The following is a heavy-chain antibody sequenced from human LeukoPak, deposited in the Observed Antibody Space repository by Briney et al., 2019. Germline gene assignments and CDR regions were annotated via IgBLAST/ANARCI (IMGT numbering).Heavy chain of an antibody. CDR2: INPSGGST. D-gene: IGHD6-13*01. CDR1: GYTFTSYY. J-gene: IGHJ4*02. CDR3: ARGYIAAAGKYYFDY. V-gene: IGHV1-46*01. Sequence: ASVKVSSKASGYTFTSYYMHWVRQAPGQGLEWMGIINPSGGSTSYAQKFQGRVTITRDTSTSTVYMELSSLRSEDTAVYYCARGYIAAAGKYYFDYWGQGTLVTVSS.